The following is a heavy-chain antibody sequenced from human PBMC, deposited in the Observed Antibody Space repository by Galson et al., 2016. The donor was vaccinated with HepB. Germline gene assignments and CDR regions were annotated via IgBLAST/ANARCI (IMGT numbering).Heavy chain of an antibody. J-gene: IGHJ3*02. CDR1: GGSISSGDFY. D-gene: IGHD3-10*01. CDR3: ARSTPKYYYGSGGAFDI. V-gene: IGHV4-30-4*01. CDR2: ISPGGNT. Sequence: LSLTCTVSGGSISSGDFYWSWIRQPPGKGLEWIGYISPGGNTYYNPSLNSRFIISVDTSKNQFSLKLTSVNAADTALYYCARSTPKYYYGSGGAFDIWGQGTLVTVSS.